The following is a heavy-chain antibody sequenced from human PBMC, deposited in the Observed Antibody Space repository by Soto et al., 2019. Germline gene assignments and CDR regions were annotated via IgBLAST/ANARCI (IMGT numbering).Heavy chain of an antibody. D-gene: IGHD6-6*01. J-gene: IGHJ6*02. CDR3: ARDPLSSFAMDV. V-gene: IGHV1-69*13. Sequence: AASVKVSCKASGDTFSSYAISWVRQAPGKGLEWMGKIIPTFGRTSYAQKFQGRLTISADDSTSTAYMELRSLVSEDTAVYYCARDPLSSFAMDVWGQGTTVTVSS. CDR1: GDTFSSYA. CDR2: IIPTFGRT.